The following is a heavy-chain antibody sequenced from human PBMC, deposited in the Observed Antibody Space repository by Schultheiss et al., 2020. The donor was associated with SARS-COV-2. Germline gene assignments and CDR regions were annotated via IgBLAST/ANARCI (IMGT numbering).Heavy chain of an antibody. CDR1: GGSISSYY. CDR2: IYTSGST. J-gene: IGHJ6*02. D-gene: IGHD6-19*01. V-gene: IGHV4-4*07. Sequence: ESLKISCTVSGGSISSYYWSWIRQPAGKGLEWIGRIYTSGSTNYNPSLKSRVTISVDTSKNQFSLKLSSVTAADTAVYYCARGEEIAVAEEGYYYYGMDVWGQGTTVTVSS. CDR3: ARGEEIAVAEEGYYYYGMDV.